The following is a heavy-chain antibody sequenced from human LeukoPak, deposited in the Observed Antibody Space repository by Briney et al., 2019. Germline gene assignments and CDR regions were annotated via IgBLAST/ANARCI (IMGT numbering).Heavy chain of an antibody. V-gene: IGHV1-2*02. Sequence: ASVKVSCKASGYTFTGYYMHWVRQAPGQGLEWMGWINPNSGGTNYAQKFQGRVTMTRDTSISTAYVELSRLRSDDTAVYYCARERIAARRGTPGYWGQGTLVTVSS. D-gene: IGHD6-13*01. CDR1: GYTFTGYY. CDR2: INPNSGGT. CDR3: ARERIAARRGTPGY. J-gene: IGHJ4*02.